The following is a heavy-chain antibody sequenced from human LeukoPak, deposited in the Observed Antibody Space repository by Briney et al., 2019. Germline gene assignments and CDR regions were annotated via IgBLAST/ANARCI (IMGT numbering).Heavy chain of an antibody. CDR2: IWYDGTSK. D-gene: IGHD6-13*01. CDR1: GFSLSAYG. V-gene: IGHV3-33*01. Sequence: GGSLRLSCAASGFSLSAYGVHWVRQAPGKGLEWVAVIWYDGTSKDYADSVKGRFTFSRDNSKNTLYLQMNSLTVEDTAVYYCARSQSSSLIDYWGQGTPVTVSS. J-gene: IGHJ4*02. CDR3: ARSQSSSLIDY.